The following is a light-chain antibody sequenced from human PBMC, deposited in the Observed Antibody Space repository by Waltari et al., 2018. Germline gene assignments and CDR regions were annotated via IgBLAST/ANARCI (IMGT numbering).Light chain of an antibody. J-gene: IGKJ5*01. CDR1: QGVSST. CDR3: QQFNSYPP. Sequence: AIQLTQSPSSLSASVGDRVTITCRASQGVSSTLAWYQQKPGKPPKLLIYDASSLESGVPSRFSGSGSGTDFTLTINSLQPEDVATYYCQQFNSYPPFGQGTRLEIK. CDR2: DAS. V-gene: IGKV1-13*02.